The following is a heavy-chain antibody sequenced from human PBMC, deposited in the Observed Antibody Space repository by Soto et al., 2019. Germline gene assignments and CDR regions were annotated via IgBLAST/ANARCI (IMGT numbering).Heavy chain of an antibody. J-gene: IGHJ4*02. V-gene: IGHV3-7*05. CDR1: GFTFTSYW. CDR2: IKPDGSER. Sequence: EVQLVESGGGLVQPGGSLRLSCAVSGFTFTSYWMSWVRQAPGKGLEWVANIKPDGSERYYVDSVKGRFTISRDNAKNSVYLHMNSLRAEDTAVYYCASEPRGAGCDYWGQGTLVTVSS. D-gene: IGHD1-26*01. CDR3: ASEPRGAGCDY.